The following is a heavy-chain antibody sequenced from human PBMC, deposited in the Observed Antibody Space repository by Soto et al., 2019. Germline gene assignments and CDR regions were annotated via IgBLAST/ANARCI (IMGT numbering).Heavy chain of an antibody. D-gene: IGHD3-10*01. V-gene: IGHV3-21*01. Sequence: PGGSLRLSCAASGFTFSSYSMNWVRQAPGKGLEWVSSISSSSSYIYYADSVKGRFTISRDNAKNSLYLQMNSLRAEDTAVDYCARDPYRTMVRGAPMDVWGQGTTVTVSS. J-gene: IGHJ6*02. CDR2: ISSSSSYI. CDR3: ARDPYRTMVRGAPMDV. CDR1: GFTFSSYS.